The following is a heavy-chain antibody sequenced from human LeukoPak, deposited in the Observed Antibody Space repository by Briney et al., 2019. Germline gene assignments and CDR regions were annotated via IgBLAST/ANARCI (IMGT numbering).Heavy chain of an antibody. Sequence: PSETLSLTCTVSGGSISSYYWSWIRQPPGKGLEWIGYIYNPSLKSRVTISLDTSKNQFSLRLSSVTAADTAVYYCASRKLGNDYWGQGTLVTVSS. V-gene: IGHV4-59*01. CDR3: ASRKLGNDY. J-gene: IGHJ4*02. CDR1: GGSISSYY. CDR2: I. D-gene: IGHD7-27*01.